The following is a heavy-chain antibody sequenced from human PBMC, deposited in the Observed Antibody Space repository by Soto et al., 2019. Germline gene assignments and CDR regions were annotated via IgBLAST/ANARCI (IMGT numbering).Heavy chain of an antibody. CDR1: GFKFSDYF. CDR3: VRTGGLISMIQLGHKTPRGAFDI. V-gene: IGHV3-11*01. D-gene: IGHD3-22*01. J-gene: IGHJ3*02. Sequence: PGGSLRLSCAASGFKFSDYFMSWIRQAPGKGPEWVSYITGTGTTIHYAESVKGRFNVSRDNAKNSLFLHMHSLRADDTAVYFCVRTGGLISMIQLGHKTPRGAFDIWGHGTMVTVSS. CDR2: ITGTGTTI.